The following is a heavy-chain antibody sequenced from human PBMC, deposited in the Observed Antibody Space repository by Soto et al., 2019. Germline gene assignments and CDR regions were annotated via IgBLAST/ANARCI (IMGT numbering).Heavy chain of an antibody. CDR3: ARDRDSSDTVGMDV. CDR2: IYHGGSS. J-gene: IGHJ6*02. V-gene: IGHV4-4*02. Sequence: QVQLQESGPGLVKPSWTLSLTCTVSGGSISSSKWWSWVRQPPGKGLEWIGQIYHGGSSDYNTSLKSRVTISIDKSKIQFSLKLSTVTAADTAVYYCARDRDSSDTVGMDVWGQGNTVIVSS. D-gene: IGHD3-22*01. CDR1: GGSISSSKW.